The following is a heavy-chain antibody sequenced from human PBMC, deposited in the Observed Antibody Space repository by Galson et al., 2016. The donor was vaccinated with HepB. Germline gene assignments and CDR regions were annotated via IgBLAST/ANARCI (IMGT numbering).Heavy chain of an antibody. V-gene: IGHV3-33*08. CDR1: GFSFRNFD. D-gene: IGHD6-6*01. CDR2: IWYDGSKK. J-gene: IGHJ6*04. Sequence: SLRLSCAASGFSFRNFDMHWVRQAPGKGLEWVAFIWYDGSKKDYIDSVEGRFTISRDNSKNTVYLQMNSLRAEDTALYYCARDGQQLAPYGLDVWGEGTTVTVSS. CDR3: ARDGQQLAPYGLDV.